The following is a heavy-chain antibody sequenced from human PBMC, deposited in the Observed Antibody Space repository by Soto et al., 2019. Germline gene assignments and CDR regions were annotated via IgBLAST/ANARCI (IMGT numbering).Heavy chain of an antibody. Sequence: GESLKISCAASGFTFSSYAMSWVRQAPGKGLEWVSAISGSGGSTYYADSVKGRFTISRDNSKNTLYLQMNSLRAEDTAVYYCAKGDVVVPAAMRAWFDPWGQGTLVTVSS. CDR1: GFTFSSYA. D-gene: IGHD2-2*01. V-gene: IGHV3-23*01. J-gene: IGHJ5*02. CDR2: ISGSGGST. CDR3: AKGDVVVPAAMRAWFDP.